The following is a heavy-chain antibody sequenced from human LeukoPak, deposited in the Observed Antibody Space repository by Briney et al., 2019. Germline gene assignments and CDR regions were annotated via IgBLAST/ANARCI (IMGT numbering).Heavy chain of an antibody. J-gene: IGHJ4*02. CDR3: ARGAGYDGSYIVSFADY. CDR2: MNPNSGNT. Sequence: ASVKVSCKASGYTFTSYDINWVRQATGQGLEWMGWMNPNSGNTGYAQKFQGRVTITRNTSISTAYMELSSLRSEDTAVYYCARGAGYDGSYIVSFADYWGQGTLVTVSS. D-gene: IGHD1-26*01. CDR1: GYTFTSYD. V-gene: IGHV1-8*03.